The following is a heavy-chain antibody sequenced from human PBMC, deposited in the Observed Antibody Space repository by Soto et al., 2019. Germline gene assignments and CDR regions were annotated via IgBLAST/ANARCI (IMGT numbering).Heavy chain of an antibody. J-gene: IGHJ4*02. Sequence: ASVKVSCKASGYTFTVYYMHWVRQAPGQGLEWMGWINPKSGGTLYPQKFQGRVPITWDTSISTAYMALTRLRSDDTAVYYCARELAKVGGSAGFDYWGQGTLVTVSS. CDR2: INPKSGGT. CDR1: GYTFTVYY. CDR3: ARELAKVGGSAGFDY. D-gene: IGHD2-15*01. V-gene: IGHV1-2*02.